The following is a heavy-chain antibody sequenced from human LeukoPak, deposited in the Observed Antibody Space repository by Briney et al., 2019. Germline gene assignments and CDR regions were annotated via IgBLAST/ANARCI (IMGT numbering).Heavy chain of an antibody. CDR3: ARDHYSSGYYLSAY. Sequence: PGGSLRLSCAASGFTFSSYAMHWVRQAPGKGLELVAVISYDGSNKYYADSVKDRFTISRDNSKNTLYLQMNSLRAEDTAVYYCARDHYSSGYYLSAYWGQGTLVTVSS. CDR2: ISYDGSNK. J-gene: IGHJ4*02. D-gene: IGHD3-22*01. CDR1: GFTFSSYA. V-gene: IGHV3-30-3*01.